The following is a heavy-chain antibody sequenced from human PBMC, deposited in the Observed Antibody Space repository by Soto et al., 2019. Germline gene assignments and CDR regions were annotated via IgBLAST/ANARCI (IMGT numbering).Heavy chain of an antibody. Sequence: EVQLVESGGGLVQPGGSLRLSCAASGFTFSSYSMNWVRQAPGKGLEWVSYISSSSSTIYYADSVKGRFTISRDNAKNSLYLQMNSLSDEDTAVYYCARESGSSGWYPNWYFDLWGRGTLVTVSS. V-gene: IGHV3-48*02. D-gene: IGHD6-19*01. CDR2: ISSSSSTI. CDR1: GFTFSSYS. CDR3: ARESGSSGWYPNWYFDL. J-gene: IGHJ2*01.